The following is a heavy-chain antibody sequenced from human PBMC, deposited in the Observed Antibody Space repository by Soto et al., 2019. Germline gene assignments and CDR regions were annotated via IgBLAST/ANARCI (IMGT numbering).Heavy chain of an antibody. CDR3: ACLNDYYFWSGYPVHAPSMPSDY. CDR1: GGSIRSGDYY. J-gene: IGHJ4*02. Sequence: KPSETLSLTCTVSGGSIRSGDYYWSWIRQPPGKGLEWIGYIYYSGSTYYNPSLKSRVTISVDTSKNQFSLKLSSVTAADTAVYYCACLNDYYFWSGYPVHAPSMPSDYWGQGTLVTVSS. D-gene: IGHD3-3*01. CDR2: IYYSGST. V-gene: IGHV4-30-4*01.